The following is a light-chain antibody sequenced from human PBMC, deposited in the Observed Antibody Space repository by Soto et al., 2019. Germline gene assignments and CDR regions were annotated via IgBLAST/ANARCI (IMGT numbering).Light chain of an antibody. CDR3: SSYSHSPPSYV. CDR2: HVT. V-gene: IGLV2-14*03. Sequence: SVLTQPASLSGSPGQSITISCTGNSGEFGDYNSVSWYQQHPGKAPKVMIYHVTIRASGVSNRFSGSKSGNTASLTISGLQAEDEADYYCSSYSHSPPSYVFGTGTKVTVL. J-gene: IGLJ1*01. CDR1: SGEFGDYNS.